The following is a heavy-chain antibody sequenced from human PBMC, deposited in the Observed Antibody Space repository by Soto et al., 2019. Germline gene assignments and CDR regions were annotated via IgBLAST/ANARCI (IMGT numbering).Heavy chain of an antibody. CDR1: GFTLSRYS. Sequence: EVQLVESGGGLVQPGGSLRLSCVASGFTLSRYSMNWVRQAPGKGLEWVSYISRSSSTIYYADSVKGRFTISRDNAENSMYLQMNRVRAAATAAYYCARDLGGSIPAYWGQGTRVTVAS. CDR3: ARDLGGSIPAY. CDR2: ISRSSSTI. J-gene: IGHJ4*02. D-gene: IGHD3-16*01. V-gene: IGHV3-48*01.